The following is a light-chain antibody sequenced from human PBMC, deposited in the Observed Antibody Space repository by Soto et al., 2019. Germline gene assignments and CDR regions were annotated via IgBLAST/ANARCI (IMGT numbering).Light chain of an antibody. J-gene: IGKJ5*01. CDR2: GAS. V-gene: IGKV3-11*01. Sequence: EIGMTLSPAALSVYKGDSATLSCRASQSVSNNLAWYHQKPGQAPRVLIYGASNRATGIPARFSGSGSGTDFTLTISSREPEDVAVYNCQYRSNLSPGTFGQVTRLEIK. CDR3: QYRSNLSPGT. CDR1: QSVSNN.